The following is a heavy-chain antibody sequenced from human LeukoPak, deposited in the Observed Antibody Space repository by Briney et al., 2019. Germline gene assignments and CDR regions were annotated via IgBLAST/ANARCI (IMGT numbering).Heavy chain of an antibody. V-gene: IGHV4-38-2*02. Sequence: SETLSLTCTVSGYSISNGYYWVWIRPPPGKVLEWVGSIYHRGSTYYNPSLRSRVTKSLDRPKKKFSLKLTSVTAADTAVYFCARGAEYYAIWRGYAGYSDYWGQGISVTVSS. D-gene: IGHD3-3*01. CDR3: ARGAEYYAIWRGYAGYSDY. CDR2: IYHRGST. CDR1: GYSISNGYY. J-gene: IGHJ4*02.